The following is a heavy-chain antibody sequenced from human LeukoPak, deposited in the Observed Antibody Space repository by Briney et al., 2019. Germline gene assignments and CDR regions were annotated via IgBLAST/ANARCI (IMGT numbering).Heavy chain of an antibody. CDR2: ISGSGGST. J-gene: IGHJ5*02. D-gene: IGHD3-22*01. CDR3: AKGVTMIVAGRKMRNWFDP. CDR1: GFTFSSYA. Sequence: GGSLRLSCAASGFTFSSYAMSWVRQAPGKGLEWVSAISGSGGSTYYADSVKGRFTISRDNSKNTLYLQMNSLRAEDTAVYYCAKGVTMIVAGRKMRNWFDPWGQGTLVTVSS. V-gene: IGHV3-23*01.